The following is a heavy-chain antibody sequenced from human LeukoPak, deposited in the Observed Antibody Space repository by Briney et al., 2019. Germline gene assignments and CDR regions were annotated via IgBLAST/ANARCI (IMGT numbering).Heavy chain of an antibody. CDR1: GYTFTGYF. CDR3: ATPHELYGDLDY. D-gene: IGHD4-17*01. Sequence: ASVTVSCKASGYTFTGYFMHWVRQAPGQGLEWMGWISAYNGNTKYAQKLQGRVTMTTDTSTSTAYMELRNLRSDDTAVYYCATPHELYGDLDYWGQGTLVTVSS. J-gene: IGHJ4*02. CDR2: ISAYNGNT. V-gene: IGHV1-18*04.